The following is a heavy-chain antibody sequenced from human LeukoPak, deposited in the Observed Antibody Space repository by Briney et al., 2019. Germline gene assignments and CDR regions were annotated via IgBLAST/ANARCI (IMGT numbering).Heavy chain of an antibody. J-gene: IGHJ3*02. CDR2: SNPDSGGT. CDR1: GYTFTGYY. V-gene: IGHV1-2*02. Sequence: GASVKVSCKTSGYTFTGYYIQGVRQAPGKGLEWMGYSNPDSGGTNYAQEFQGRVTMTRDTSISTAYMELNRLRSDDTAVYYCARGEMITFGGVIVISTFDIWGQGAMVTVS. D-gene: IGHD3-16*02. CDR3: ARGEMITFGGVIVISTFDI.